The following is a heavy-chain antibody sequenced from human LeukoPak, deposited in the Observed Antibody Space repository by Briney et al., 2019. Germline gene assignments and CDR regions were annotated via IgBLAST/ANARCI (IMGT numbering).Heavy chain of an antibody. CDR1: GYTFTGYY. J-gene: IGHJ4*02. D-gene: IGHD2-2*01. Sequence: ASVKVSCKASGYTFTGYYMHWVRQARGQGLEWMGRINPNSGGTNYAQKFQGRVTMTRDTSISTAYMELSRLRSDDTAVYYCARVAELLYYFDYWGQGTLVTVSS. CDR2: INPNSGGT. CDR3: ARVAELLYYFDY. V-gene: IGHV1-2*06.